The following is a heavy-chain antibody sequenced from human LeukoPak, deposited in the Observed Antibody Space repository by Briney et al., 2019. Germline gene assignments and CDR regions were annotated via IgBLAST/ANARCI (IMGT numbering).Heavy chain of an antibody. Sequence: SETLSLTCTVSGGSISSYHWSWIRQPPGKGLEWIGYIYYSGSTNYNPSLKSRVTISVDTSKNQFSLKLSSVTAADTAVYYCASERYSSGWASWGQGTLVTVSS. D-gene: IGHD6-19*01. CDR2: IYYSGST. CDR1: GGSISSYH. V-gene: IGHV4-59*01. CDR3: ASERYSSGWAS. J-gene: IGHJ4*02.